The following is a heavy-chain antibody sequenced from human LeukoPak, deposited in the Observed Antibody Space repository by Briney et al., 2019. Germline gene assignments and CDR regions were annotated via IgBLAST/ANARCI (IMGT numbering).Heavy chain of an antibody. CDR3: ARIKPMYSSSWYDYFDY. D-gene: IGHD6-13*01. CDR2: IDWDDDK. Sequence: SGPTLVNPTQTLTLTCTFSGFSLSTSGMRVSWIRQPPGKALEWLARIDWDDDKFYSTSLKTRLTISKDTYKNQVVLTMTNMDPVDTATYYCARIKPMYSSSWYDYFDYWGQGTLVTVSS. V-gene: IGHV2-70*04. CDR1: GFSLSTSGMR. J-gene: IGHJ4*02.